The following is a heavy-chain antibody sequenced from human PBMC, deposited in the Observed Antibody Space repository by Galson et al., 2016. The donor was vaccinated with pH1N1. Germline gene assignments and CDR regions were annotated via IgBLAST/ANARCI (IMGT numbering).Heavy chain of an antibody. D-gene: IGHD6-6*01. V-gene: IGHV3-30*18. Sequence: SLRLSCAASGFTFSDYAMHWVRQAPGKGLEWVAIMSYVGNNKYYADSVKGRFTISRDNSKNTLYLRMNSLRAEDTAVYYCAKLASYSTSSVASYFDSWGQGTLVTVSS. CDR1: GFTFSDYA. CDR2: MSYVGNNK. J-gene: IGHJ4*02. CDR3: AKLASYSTSSVASYFDS.